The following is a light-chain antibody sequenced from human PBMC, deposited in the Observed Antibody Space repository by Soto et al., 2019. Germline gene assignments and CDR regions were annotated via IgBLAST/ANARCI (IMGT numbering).Light chain of an antibody. CDR2: DAS. CDR3: QQYNSYPWT. Sequence: IQMTQSPSTLSGSVGDRVTITCRASQGISSALAWYQQKPGKAPKLLIYDASSLESGVPSRFSGSGSGTEFTLTISSLQPDDFATYYCQQYNSYPWTFGQGTKVDNK. CDR1: QGISSA. J-gene: IGKJ1*01. V-gene: IGKV1-13*02.